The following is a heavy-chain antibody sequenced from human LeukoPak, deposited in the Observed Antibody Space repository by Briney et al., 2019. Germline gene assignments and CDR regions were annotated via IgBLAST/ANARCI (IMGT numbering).Heavy chain of an antibody. CDR3: ARDWGTYCSSTSCYQHHYGDYHLRWFDP. CDR2: INAGNGNT. CDR1: GYTFTSYA. V-gene: IGHV1-3*01. J-gene: IGHJ5*02. Sequence: ASVKVSCKASGYTFTSYAMHWVRQAPGQRLEWMGWINAGNGNTKYSQKFQGRVTITRVTSASTAYMELSSLRSEDTAVYYCARDWGTYCSSTSCYQHHYGDYHLRWFDPWGQGTLVTVSS. D-gene: IGHD2-2*01.